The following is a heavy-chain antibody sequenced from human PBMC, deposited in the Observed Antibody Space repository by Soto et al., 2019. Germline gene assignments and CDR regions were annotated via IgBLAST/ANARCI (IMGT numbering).Heavy chain of an antibody. D-gene: IGHD1-7*01. CDR2: MNPTTGST. CDR1: GYTFTSYD. CDR3: ARGRLVAGTVDP. V-gene: IGHV1-8*01. J-gene: IGHJ5*02. Sequence: QVQLVQSGAEVKKPGASVKVACKASGYTFTSYDIKWVRQATGQGLEWMGWMNPTTGSTGFAQKFQGRVTMISNTSISAAYLVLSSLTSEDTAVYYCARGRLVAGTVDPWGQGTLVTVSS.